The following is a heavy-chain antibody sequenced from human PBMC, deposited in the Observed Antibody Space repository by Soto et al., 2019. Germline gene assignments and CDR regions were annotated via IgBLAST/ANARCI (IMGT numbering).Heavy chain of an antibody. CDR2: INNYGSST. V-gene: IGHV3-74*01. Sequence: PGGSLRLSCAASGFTFSNDWMHWVRQAPGKGLEWVSRINNYGSSTTYADSVKGRLTISRDNAKNTLYLQMISLRAEDTAVYYCARDPYGLDVWGQGTTVTVSS. J-gene: IGHJ6*02. CDR1: GFTFSNDW. CDR3: ARDPYGLDV.